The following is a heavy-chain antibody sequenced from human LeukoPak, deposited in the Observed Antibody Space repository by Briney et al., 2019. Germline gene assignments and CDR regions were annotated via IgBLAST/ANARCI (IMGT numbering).Heavy chain of an antibody. V-gene: IGHV3-30*04. CDR1: GITFTNYA. Sequence: PGGSLRLSCSASGITFTNYAMHWVRQAPGKGLEWVAVISYDGSNKYYADSVKGRFTISRDNSKNTLYLQMNSLRAEDTAVYYCARGSDSVVPAPILDYWGQGTLVTVSS. J-gene: IGHJ4*02. CDR2: ISYDGSNK. D-gene: IGHD2-2*02. CDR3: ARGSDSVVPAPILDY.